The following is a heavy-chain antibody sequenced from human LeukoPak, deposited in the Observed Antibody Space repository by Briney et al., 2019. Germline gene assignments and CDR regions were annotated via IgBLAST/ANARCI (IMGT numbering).Heavy chain of an antibody. J-gene: IGHJ4*02. V-gene: IGHV3-23*01. CDR1: GFTFSSYA. CDR2: ISDSGGNT. Sequence: WGSLRLSCAASGFTFSSYAMHWVRQAPGKGLEWVSGISDSGGNTYYAASVKGRFTISRDNSKTTLYLQMNSLRGEDTAVYYCAKYLPGGAVSGAFDYWGQGTLVTVSS. CDR3: AKYLPGGAVSGAFDY. D-gene: IGHD6-19*01.